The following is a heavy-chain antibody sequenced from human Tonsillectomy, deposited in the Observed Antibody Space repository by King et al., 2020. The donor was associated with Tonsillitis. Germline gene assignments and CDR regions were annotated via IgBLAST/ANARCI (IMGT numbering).Heavy chain of an antibody. V-gene: IGHV4-59*08. J-gene: IGHJ6*03. CDR1: GGSISSYY. CDR2: IYYSGST. CDR3: ARRVADSYGLVPYYYYYMDV. D-gene: IGHD5-18*01. Sequence: QLQESGPGLVKPSETLSLTCTVSGGSISSYYWSWIRQPPGKGLEWIGYIYYSGSTNYNPSLKSRVTISVDTSKNQFSLKLSSVTAADTAVYYCARRVADSYGLVPYYYYYMDVWGKGTTVTVSS.